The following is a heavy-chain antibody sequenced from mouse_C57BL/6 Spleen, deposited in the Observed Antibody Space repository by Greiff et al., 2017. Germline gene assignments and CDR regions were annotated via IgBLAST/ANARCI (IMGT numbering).Heavy chain of an antibody. CDR2: ISSGGDSI. CDR1: GFTFSSYA. CDR3: TRDDGNDYVSSPFDC. D-gene: IGHD1-1*01. J-gene: IGHJ2*01. V-gene: IGHV5-9-1*02. Sequence: EVQLVESGAGLVKPGGSLKLSCAASGFTFSSYAMSWVRQTPEKRLEWVAYISSGGDSIYYADTVKGRFTISSDNARNTLYLQMSSLKSEDTAMYYCTRDDGNDYVSSPFDCWGQGTTLTVST.